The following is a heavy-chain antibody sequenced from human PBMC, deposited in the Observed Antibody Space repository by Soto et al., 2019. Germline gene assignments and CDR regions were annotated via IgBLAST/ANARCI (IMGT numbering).Heavy chain of an antibody. CDR2: ISGSGSNT. CDR3: ARDPSHSYYTLFYYFDY. V-gene: IGHV3-23*01. D-gene: IGHD1-26*01. Sequence: GGSLRLSCAASGFTFSTYAMSWVRQAPGKGLEWVSAISGSGSNTYYADSVKGRFTISRDDSKSTLCLQMNSLRAEDTAVYYCARDPSHSYYTLFYYFDYWGQGTLVTVSS. CDR1: GFTFSTYA. J-gene: IGHJ4*02.